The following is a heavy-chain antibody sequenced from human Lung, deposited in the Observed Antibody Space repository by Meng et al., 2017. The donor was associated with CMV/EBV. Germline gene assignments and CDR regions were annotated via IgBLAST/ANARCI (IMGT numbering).Heavy chain of an antibody. CDR2: IKSKTDGGTT. Sequence: ESLKISCAASGFTFSNAWMSWVRQAPGKGLEWVGRIKSKTDGGTTDYAAPVKGRFTISRDDSKNTLYLQMNSLKTEDTAVYYCTTEEYFSYYYGMDVWGQGTXVTVSS. J-gene: IGHJ6*02. D-gene: IGHD2/OR15-2a*01. CDR1: GFTFSNAW. V-gene: IGHV3-15*01. CDR3: TTEEYFSYYYGMDV.